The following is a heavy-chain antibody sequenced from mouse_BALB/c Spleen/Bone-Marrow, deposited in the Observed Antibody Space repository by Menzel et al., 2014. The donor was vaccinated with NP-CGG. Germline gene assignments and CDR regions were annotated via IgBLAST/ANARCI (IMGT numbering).Heavy chain of an antibody. CDR2: IHPNSGNT. Sequence: VQLQQSGSVLVRPGASVKLSCKASGYTFTSSWMHWAKQRPGQGLERIGEIHPNSGNTNYNEKFKGKATLTVDTSSSTAYVDLSSLTSEDSAVYYCATGFAYWGQGTLVTVSA. J-gene: IGHJ3*01. V-gene: IGHV1S130*01. CDR1: GYTFTSSW. CDR3: ATGFAY.